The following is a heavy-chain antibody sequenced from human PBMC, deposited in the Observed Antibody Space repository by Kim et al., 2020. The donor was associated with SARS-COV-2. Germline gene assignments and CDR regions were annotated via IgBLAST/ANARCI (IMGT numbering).Heavy chain of an antibody. CDR2: MNPNSGNT. J-gene: IGHJ6*02. Sequence: ASVKVSCKASGYTFTSYDINWVRQATGQGLEWMGWMNPNSGNTGYAQKFQGRVTMTRNTSISTAYMELSSLRSEDTAVYYCATIVVVPAARTSVYYYYGMDVCGQGTTVTVSS. V-gene: IGHV1-8*01. CDR1: GYTFTSYD. CDR3: ATIVVVPAARTSVYYYYGMDV. D-gene: IGHD2-2*01.